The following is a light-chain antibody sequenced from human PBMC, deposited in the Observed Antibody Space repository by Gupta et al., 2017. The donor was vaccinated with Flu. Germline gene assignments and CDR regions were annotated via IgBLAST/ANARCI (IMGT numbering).Light chain of an antibody. CDR3: QQYYSYPLT. J-gene: IGKJ4*01. CDR1: KGIISY. Sequence: IRITHSPSSLSASTGDRVTITCRSSKGIISYLAWYQQKTGKAPTLLIYAASTLQSGVPSTFSSGGSGTDFTITISCLQSADFATYYCQQYYSYPLTFGGGTKVEIK. V-gene: IGKV1-8*01. CDR2: AAS.